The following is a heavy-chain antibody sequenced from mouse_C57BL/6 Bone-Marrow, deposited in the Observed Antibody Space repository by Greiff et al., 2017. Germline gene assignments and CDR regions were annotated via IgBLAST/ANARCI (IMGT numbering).Heavy chain of an antibody. D-gene: IGHD2-3*01. J-gene: IGHJ3*01. CDR1: GYTFTSYG. Sequence: VQLQQSGAELVRPGSSVKMSCKTSGYTFTSYGINWVKQRPGQGLEWIGYIYLGNGYTEYNEKFKGKATLTSDTSSSTAYMQLSSLTSEDSAIYFCARSRFRYDGYYGWFAYWGQGTLVTVSA. CDR2: IYLGNGYT. V-gene: IGHV1-58*01. CDR3: ARSRFRYDGYYGWFAY.